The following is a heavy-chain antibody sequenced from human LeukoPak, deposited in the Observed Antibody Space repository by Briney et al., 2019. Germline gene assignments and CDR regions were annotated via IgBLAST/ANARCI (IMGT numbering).Heavy chain of an antibody. J-gene: IGHJ3*02. CDR2: ISGNGVST. Sequence: GGSLRLSCAASDFTFSSYAMSWVRQAPGKGLEWVSSISGNGVSTYYADSVKGRFTISRDNSKNTLYLQMNSLRAEDTAVYYCAKGLAKVVVVAATLPMAFDIWGQGTMVTVSS. CDR1: DFTFSSYA. V-gene: IGHV3-23*01. CDR3: AKGLAKVVVVAATLPMAFDI. D-gene: IGHD2-15*01.